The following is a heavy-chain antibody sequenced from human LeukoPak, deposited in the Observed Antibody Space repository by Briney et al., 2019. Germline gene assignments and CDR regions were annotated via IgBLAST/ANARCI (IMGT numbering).Heavy chain of an antibody. Sequence: GGSLRLSCAASGFTFSSYAMSWVRQAPGKGLEWVSAISGSGGNTYYADSVKGRFTISRDNSKTTLFLQMNSLRADGTAVYYCANFERTVAGPYNWFDPWGQGTLVTVSS. J-gene: IGHJ5*02. D-gene: IGHD6-19*01. V-gene: IGHV3-23*01. CDR1: GFTFSSYA. CDR2: ISGSGGNT. CDR3: ANFERTVAGPYNWFDP.